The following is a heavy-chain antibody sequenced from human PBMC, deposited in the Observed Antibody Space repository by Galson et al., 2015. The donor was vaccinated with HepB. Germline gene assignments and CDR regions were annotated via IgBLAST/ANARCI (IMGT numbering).Heavy chain of an antibody. CDR2: ISTYNGNT. CDR3: ARESGDQGDYVLDY. V-gene: IGHV1-18*01. D-gene: IGHD4-17*01. CDR1: GYTFTSYA. J-gene: IGHJ4*02. Sequence: SVKVSCKASGYTFTSYAISWVRQAPGQGLEWMAWISTYNGNTNFAQRLQGRLTMTTDTSTSTAYMELRSLTSDDTAVYYCARESGDQGDYVLDYWGQGTLVTVSS.